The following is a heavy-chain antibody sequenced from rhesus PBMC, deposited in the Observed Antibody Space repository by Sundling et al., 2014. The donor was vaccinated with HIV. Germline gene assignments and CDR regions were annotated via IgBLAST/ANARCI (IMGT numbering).Heavy chain of an antibody. CDR2: INSGGAST. CDR3: AIGMIITAPIDY. D-gene: IGHD2-15*01. J-gene: IGHJ4*01. CDR1: GFAFSAYG. V-gene: IGHV3S42*01. Sequence: EVHLVETGGGLVQPGGSRRNYSCAASGFAFSAYGMSWVRQAPGKGLEWVLVINSGGASTYYADSVKGRFTISRDNSKNTLSLQMNSLRTEDTAMYYCAIGMIITAPIDYWGRGVLVTVSS.